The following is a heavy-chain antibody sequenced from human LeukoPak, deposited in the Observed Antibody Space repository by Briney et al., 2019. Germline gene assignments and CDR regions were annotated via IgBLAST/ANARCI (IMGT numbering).Heavy chain of an antibody. CDR2: IYLGDSDT. J-gene: IGHJ3*02. V-gene: IGHV5-51*01. CDR1: GYSFTSYW. D-gene: IGHD6-19*01. CDR3: ARHSNPYRSGWYRSDAFDI. Sequence: GESLKISCKGSGYSFTSYWIGWVRQMPGKGLECMGIIYLGDSDTRYSPSFQGQVTISADKSITTAYLQWSSLKASDTAMYYCARHSNPYRSGWYRSDAFDIWGQGTMVTVSS.